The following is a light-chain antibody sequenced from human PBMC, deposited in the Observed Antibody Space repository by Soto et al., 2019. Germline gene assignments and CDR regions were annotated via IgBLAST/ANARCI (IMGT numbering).Light chain of an antibody. CDR3: QQYDNLPIYT. CDR2: DAS. J-gene: IGKJ2*01. Sequence: IQMTQSPFSLSASLRGKLSISCQASQDISDYLNWYPQKPGKAPKLMIYDASSLETGVPSRFSGSGSGTDFTFTINSLQPEDIATYYCQQYDNLPIYTFGQGTK. V-gene: IGKV1-33*01. CDR1: QDISDY.